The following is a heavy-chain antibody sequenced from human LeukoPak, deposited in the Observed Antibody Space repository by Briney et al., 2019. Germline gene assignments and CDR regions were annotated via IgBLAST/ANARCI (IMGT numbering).Heavy chain of an antibody. V-gene: IGHV4-4*07. Sequence: SETLSLTCTVSGGSISSYYWSWIRQPAGKGLEWIGRIYSGGNTNYNPSLKSRVAMSLDTSKNQFSVKLSSVTAADTAVYYCARPGRYCSSTSCYMDVWGKGTTVTVSS. CDR2: IYSGGNT. CDR3: ARPGRYCSSTSCYMDV. J-gene: IGHJ6*04. CDR1: GGSISSYY. D-gene: IGHD2-2*01.